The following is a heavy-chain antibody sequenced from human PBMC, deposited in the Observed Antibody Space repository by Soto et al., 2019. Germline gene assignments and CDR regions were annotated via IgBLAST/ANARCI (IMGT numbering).Heavy chain of an antibody. CDR2: IDPSDSYT. CDR1: GYSFTSYW. CDR3: ARLDIVVVPAAADYYYYGMDV. D-gene: IGHD2-2*01. J-gene: IGHJ6*02. V-gene: IGHV5-10-1*01. Sequence: PGEYLKISCKGSGYSFTSYWISWVRQMPGKGLEWMGRIDPSDSYTNYSPSFQGHVTISADKSISTAYLQWSSLKASDTAMYYCARLDIVVVPAAADYYYYGMDVWGQGTTVTVSS.